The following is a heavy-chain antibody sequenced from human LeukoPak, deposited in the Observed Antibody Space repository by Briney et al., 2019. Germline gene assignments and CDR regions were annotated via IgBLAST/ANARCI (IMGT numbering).Heavy chain of an antibody. Sequence: ASVKVSCKASGYTFTVYYLHWVRQAPGQGLEWMGWINPNSGGSNYAQKFQGRVTMTRDTSISTAYMELSSLRSEDTAVYYCASPHYYDSSGYYGVYAFDIWGQGTMVTVSS. V-gene: IGHV1-2*02. CDR2: INPNSGGS. J-gene: IGHJ3*02. CDR3: ASPHYYDSSGYYGVYAFDI. D-gene: IGHD3-22*01. CDR1: GYTFTVYY.